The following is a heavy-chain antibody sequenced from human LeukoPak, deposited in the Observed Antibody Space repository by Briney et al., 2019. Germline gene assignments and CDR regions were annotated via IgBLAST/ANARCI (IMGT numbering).Heavy chain of an antibody. D-gene: IGHD1-26*01. V-gene: IGHV3-15*01. CDR2: IKSKTDGGTT. CDR3: TSWELLGVNYLDY. Sequence: GGSLRLSCAASGFTFSNAWMSWVREAPGKGLEWVGRIKSKTDGGTTDYAAPVKGRFTISRDDSKNTLYLQMNSLKTEDTAVYYCTSWELLGVNYLDYWGQGTLVTVSS. CDR1: GFTFSNAW. J-gene: IGHJ4*02.